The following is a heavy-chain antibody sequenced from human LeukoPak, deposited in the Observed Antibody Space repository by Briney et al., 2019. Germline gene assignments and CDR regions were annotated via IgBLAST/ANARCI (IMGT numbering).Heavy chain of an antibody. CDR2: ISGSGYTT. D-gene: IGHD3-16*02. Sequence: PGGSLRLSCAASGFTFSSYAMSWVRQAPGKGLEWVSAISGSGYTTYYADSVKGRFTISRDNFKNTLYLHMNGLRADDTAVYYCATRGIWDNVWGTYRPDYCFDYWGQGTLVTVSS. V-gene: IGHV3-23*01. CDR3: ATRGIWDNVWGTYRPDYCFDY. J-gene: IGHJ4*02. CDR1: GFTFSSYA.